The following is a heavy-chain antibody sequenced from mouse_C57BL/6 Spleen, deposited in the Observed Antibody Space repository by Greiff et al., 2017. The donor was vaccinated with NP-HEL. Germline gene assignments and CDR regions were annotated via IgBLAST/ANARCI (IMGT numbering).Heavy chain of an antibody. J-gene: IGHJ1*03. CDR1: GFNIKDYY. D-gene: IGHD2-3*01. Sequence: VTLKVSGAELVKPGASVKLSCTASGFNIKDYYMHWVKQRTEQGLEWIGRIDPEDGETKYAPKFQGKATITADTSSNTAYLQLSSLTSEDTAVYYCASPRWLLEYFDVWGTGTTVTVSS. V-gene: IGHV14-2*01. CDR3: ASPRWLLEYFDV. CDR2: IDPEDGET.